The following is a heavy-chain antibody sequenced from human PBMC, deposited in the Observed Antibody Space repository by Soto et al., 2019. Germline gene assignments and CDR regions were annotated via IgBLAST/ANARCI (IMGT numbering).Heavy chain of an antibody. J-gene: IGHJ3*02. CDR2: IYYSGST. D-gene: IGHD2-15*01. CDR1: GGSISSGGYY. CDR3: ARGGIVVVVAARDAFDI. V-gene: IGHV4-31*03. Sequence: QVQLQESGPGLVKPSQTLSLPCTVSGGSISSGGYYWSWIRQHPGKGLEWIGYIYYSGSTYYNPSLKSRVTISVDTSKNQFSLKLSSVTAADTAVYYCARGGIVVVVAARDAFDIWGQGTMVTVSS.